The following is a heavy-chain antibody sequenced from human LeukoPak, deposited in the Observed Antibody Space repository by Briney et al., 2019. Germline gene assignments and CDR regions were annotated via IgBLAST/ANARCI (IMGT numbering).Heavy chain of an antibody. Sequence: GRSLRLSCAASGFTVSSYAMQWVRQAPGKGLEWVAVISYEGSNKYYADSVKGRFTISRDNSKNTLYLQMTSLRAEDTAVYYCARELGSGSYRARSSDAFDIWGQGTMVTVSS. CDR3: ARELGSGSYRARSSDAFDI. CDR2: ISYEGSNK. V-gene: IGHV3-30*04. D-gene: IGHD3-10*01. CDR1: GFTVSSYA. J-gene: IGHJ3*02.